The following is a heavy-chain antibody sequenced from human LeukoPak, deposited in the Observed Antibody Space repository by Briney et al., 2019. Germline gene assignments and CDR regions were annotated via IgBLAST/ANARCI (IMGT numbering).Heavy chain of an antibody. CDR3: VSFYETH. D-gene: IGHD2/OR15-2a*01. J-gene: IGHJ4*02. Sequence: GGSLRLSCVASGNYWMHWVRQAPGKGLVWVSHINSDGSWTSYADSVKGRFTISKDNAKNTVYLQMNSLRAEDTAVYYCVSFYETHWGRGTLVTVSS. CDR2: INSDGSWT. CDR1: GNYW. V-gene: IGHV3-74*01.